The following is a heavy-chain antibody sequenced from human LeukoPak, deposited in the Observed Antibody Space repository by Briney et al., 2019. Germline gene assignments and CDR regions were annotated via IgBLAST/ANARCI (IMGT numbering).Heavy chain of an antibody. J-gene: IGHJ4*02. CDR3: ARADDIVVVPAANSGDY. CDR1: GYTFTGYY. Sequence: GASVKVSCKASGYTFTGYYMHWVRQAPGQGLEWMGWINPNSGGTNYAQKFQGRVTMTRDTSISTAYMELSRLRSDDTAVYYGARADDIVVVPAANSGDYWGQGTLVTVSS. V-gene: IGHV1-2*02. CDR2: INPNSGGT. D-gene: IGHD2-2*01.